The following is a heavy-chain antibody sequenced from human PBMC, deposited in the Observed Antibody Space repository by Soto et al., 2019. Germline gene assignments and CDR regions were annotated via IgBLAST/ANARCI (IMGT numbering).Heavy chain of an antibody. CDR1: GFTFNIYG. CDR2: ILYDGSKK. D-gene: IGHD2-21*01. CDR3: AKGDGRNSVDY. Sequence: GGSLRLCCAASGFTFNIYGMHWVRQAPGKGLEWVALILYDGSKKYYTDSVKGRFTISRDNSKNTLYLQMNSLTAEDTAVYYCAKGDGRNSVDYWGQGTLVTVSS. J-gene: IGHJ4*02. V-gene: IGHV3-30*18.